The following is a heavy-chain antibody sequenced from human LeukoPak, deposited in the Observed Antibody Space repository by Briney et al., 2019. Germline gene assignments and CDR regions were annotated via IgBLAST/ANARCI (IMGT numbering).Heavy chain of an antibody. Sequence: SSETLSLTCTVSGGSIGGNSYWSWIRQPPGKGPEWIGHISNSGSTYYSPSLSSRVTISLDTSKNQFSLKLRSVTAADTTVYNCARGGASSIPLDYWGRGTLVTVSS. CDR2: ISNSGST. V-gene: IGHV4-61*01. CDR1: GGSIGGNSY. J-gene: IGHJ4*02. CDR3: ARGGASSIPLDY. D-gene: IGHD1-26*01.